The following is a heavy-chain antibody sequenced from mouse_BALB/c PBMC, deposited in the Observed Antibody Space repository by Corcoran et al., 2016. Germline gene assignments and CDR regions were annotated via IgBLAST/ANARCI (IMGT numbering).Heavy chain of an antibody. CDR2: ILPGSGNT. Sequence: QVQLQQSGAELMRPGASVMISCKTTGYTFSSYWIHWVKQRPGHGLEWIGEILPGSGNTNFNEEFRGKATFTADTSSNTAYMQFSSLTSEDSAVYYCVRQCGAYWGQGTLVTVSA. V-gene: IGHV1-9*01. J-gene: IGHJ3*01. CDR1: GYTFSSYW. CDR3: VRQCGAY.